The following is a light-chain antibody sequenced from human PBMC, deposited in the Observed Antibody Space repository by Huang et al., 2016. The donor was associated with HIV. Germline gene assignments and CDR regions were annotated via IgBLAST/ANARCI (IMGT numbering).Light chain of an antibody. CDR1: QNVNSN. CDR3: QQYNNWPYT. CDR2: GAS. Sequence: EIVMTQSPATLSASPGERATLSCRASQNVNSNLAWYQQIPGQAPRPLIYGASTRATGIPASFSGSGSGTEFTLTISSLQSEDFAVYYCQQYNNWPYTFGQGTKLEIK. J-gene: IGKJ2*01. V-gene: IGKV3-15*01.